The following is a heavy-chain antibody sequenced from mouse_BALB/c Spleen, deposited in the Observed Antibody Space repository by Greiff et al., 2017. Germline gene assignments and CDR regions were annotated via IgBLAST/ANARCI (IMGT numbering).Heavy chain of an antibody. CDR1: GYAFSSYW. V-gene: IGHV1-80*01. CDR3: ARSDDGYYGY. D-gene: IGHD2-3*01. J-gene: IGHJ2*01. CDR2: IYPGDGDT. Sequence: VQLQQSGAELVRPGSSVKISCKASGYAFSSYWMNWVKQRPGQGLEWIGQIYPGDGDTNYNGKFKGKATLTADKSSSTAYMQLSSLTSEDSAVYFCARSDDGYYGYWGQGTTLTVSS.